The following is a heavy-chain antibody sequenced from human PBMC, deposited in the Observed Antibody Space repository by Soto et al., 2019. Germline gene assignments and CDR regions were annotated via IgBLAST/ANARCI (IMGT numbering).Heavy chain of an antibody. CDR2: LIHGGST. J-gene: IGHJ3*02. Sequence: PSETLSLTCAIYGASLGGFHWTWLRQAPGKGLEWIGELIHGGSTNYNPSLKGRVSFSLDTSKNQFSLHLMSVTAADMAVYYCARSPLGYDYVRQTWREVGDSSDIWGRGTLVTVSS. CDR3: ARSPLGYDYVRQTWREVGDSSDI. V-gene: IGHV4-34*12. D-gene: IGHD3-16*01. CDR1: GASLGGFH.